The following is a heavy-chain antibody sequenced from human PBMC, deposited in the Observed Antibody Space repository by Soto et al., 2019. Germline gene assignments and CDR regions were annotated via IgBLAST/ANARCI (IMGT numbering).Heavy chain of an antibody. CDR2: IGTAGDT. J-gene: IGHJ6*02. Sequence: TGGSLRLCCAASGFTFSSYDMHWVRQATGKGREWVSAIGTAGDTYYPGSVKGRFTISRENAKNSLYLQMNSLRAGDTAVYYCAREGKTSRGMDVWGQGTTVTVSS. CDR1: GFTFSSYD. V-gene: IGHV3-13*01. CDR3: AREGKTSRGMDV.